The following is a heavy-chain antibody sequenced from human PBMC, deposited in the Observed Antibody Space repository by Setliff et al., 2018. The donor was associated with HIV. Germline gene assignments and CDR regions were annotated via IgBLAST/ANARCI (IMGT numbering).Heavy chain of an antibody. CDR3: AREIYGGNSRPFDY. V-gene: IGHV4-59*01. J-gene: IGHJ4*02. CDR2: IYDSGST. Sequence: SETLSLTCTVSGGSISNFLWSWIRQPPGKGLEWIGYIYDSGSTNYNPSLKSRVTISVDTSKNQLSLKLTSVTAADTAVYYCAREIYGGNSRPFDYWGQGTQVTVSS. D-gene: IGHD4-17*01. CDR1: GGSISNFL.